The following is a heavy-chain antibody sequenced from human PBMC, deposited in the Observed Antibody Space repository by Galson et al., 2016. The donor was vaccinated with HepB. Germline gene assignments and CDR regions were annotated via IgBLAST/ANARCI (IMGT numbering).Heavy chain of an antibody. CDR2: INPNSGET. D-gene: IGHD1-26*01. J-gene: IGHJ4*02. CDR1: GYTFTGYY. V-gene: IGHV1-2*02. Sequence: SVKVSCKASGYTFTGYYIHWVRQAPGQWLEWMAGINPNSGETNYAQKFQGRVTMTRDTSISTAYMDLSRLRFDDTAVYYCVVETDPSYVLGYFDFWGQGTLVAVSS. CDR3: VVETDPSYVLGYFDF.